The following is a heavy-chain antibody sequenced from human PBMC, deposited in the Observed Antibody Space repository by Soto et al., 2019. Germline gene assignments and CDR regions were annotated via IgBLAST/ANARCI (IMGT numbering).Heavy chain of an antibody. CDR1: GDSINSDKYY. J-gene: IGHJ4*02. D-gene: IGHD3-9*01. Sequence: QLQLQESGPGLVKPSETLSLTCSVSGDSINSDKYYWGWIRQPPGKGLEWIGSIYFRGNTYYNPSFQTQATISLDKSKSQCSLKLNSVTAADSAVYFCGRLEGLATISYYFDFWGQGALVTVSS. CDR3: GRLEGLATISYYFDF. V-gene: IGHV4-39*01. CDR2: IYFRGNT.